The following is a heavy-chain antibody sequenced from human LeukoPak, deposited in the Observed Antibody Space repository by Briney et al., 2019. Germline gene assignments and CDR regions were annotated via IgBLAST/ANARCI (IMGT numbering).Heavy chain of an antibody. D-gene: IGHD3-22*01. V-gene: IGHV4-38-2*01. Sequence: SETLSLTCAVSGYSISSGHYWGWIRQPPGKGLEWIGGIYHSGSTSYNPSLKSRVTISVDTSKNQFSLKLNSVTAADTAVYYCARNDSSGYFDYWGQGTLVSVSS. CDR1: GYSISSGHY. J-gene: IGHJ4*02. CDR3: ARNDSSGYFDY. CDR2: IYHSGST.